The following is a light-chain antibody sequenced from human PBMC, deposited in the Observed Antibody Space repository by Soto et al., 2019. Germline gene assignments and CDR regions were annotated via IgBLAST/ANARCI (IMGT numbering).Light chain of an antibody. J-gene: IGKJ4*01. Sequence: EIVLTQSPGTLSVSPGEKATLSSRASLSVGRNYLAWYQQKPGQAPRLLIYTASSRATGIPDRFSGSGSGTDFTLTISRLEPEDFAVYYCQQYASSPLTFGGGTKVETK. CDR2: TAS. CDR1: LSVGRNY. CDR3: QQYASSPLT. V-gene: IGKV3-20*01.